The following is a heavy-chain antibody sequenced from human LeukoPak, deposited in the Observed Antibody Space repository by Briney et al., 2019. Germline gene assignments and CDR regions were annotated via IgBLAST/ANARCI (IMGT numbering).Heavy chain of an antibody. CDR2: INHSGST. CDR1: GGSFSGYY. CDR3: ARVGHYYYYGMDV. Sequence: SETLSLTCAVYGGSFSGYYWSWIRQPAGKGLEWIGEINHSGSTNYNPSLKSRVTISVDTSKNQFSLKLSSVTDADTAVYYCARVGHYYYYGMDVWGQGTTVTVSS. V-gene: IGHV4-34*01. J-gene: IGHJ6*02.